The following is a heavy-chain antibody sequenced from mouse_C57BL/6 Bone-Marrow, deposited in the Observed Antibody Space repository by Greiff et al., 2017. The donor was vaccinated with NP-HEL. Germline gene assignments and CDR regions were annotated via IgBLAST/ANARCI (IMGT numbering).Heavy chain of an antibody. J-gene: IGHJ2*01. CDR3: ARRGHYYGSSPYYFDY. CDR1: GYTFTSYW. Sequence: QVQLQQPGAELVKPGASVKMSCKASGYTFTSYWITWVKQRPGQGLEWIGDIYPGSGSTNYNEKFKSKATLTVDTSSSTAYMQLSSLTSEDSAVYYCARRGHYYGSSPYYFDYWGQGTTLTVSS. V-gene: IGHV1-55*01. D-gene: IGHD1-1*01. CDR2: IYPGSGST.